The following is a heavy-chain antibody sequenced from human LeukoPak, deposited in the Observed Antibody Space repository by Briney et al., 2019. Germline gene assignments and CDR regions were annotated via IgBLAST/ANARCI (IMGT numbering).Heavy chain of an antibody. CDR1: GFTFSSYV. D-gene: IGHD5-24*01. V-gene: IGHV3-53*01. CDR2: FYVGGAT. CDR3: ARGDGYNFFDY. Sequence: GGSLRLSCAASGFTFSSYVMSWVRQAPGKGLEWVSFFYVGGATYYADSVKGRFTISRDNSENTLYLQMKSLRAEDTAVYYCARGDGYNFFDYWGQGTLVTVSS. J-gene: IGHJ4*02.